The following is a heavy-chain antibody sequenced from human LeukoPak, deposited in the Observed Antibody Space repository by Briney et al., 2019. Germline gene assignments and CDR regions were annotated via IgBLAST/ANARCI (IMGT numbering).Heavy chain of an antibody. V-gene: IGHV4-34*01. CDR1: GGSFSGYY. CDR3: ARLYYDSVWGSYRYTPPGWFDP. D-gene: IGHD3-16*02. Sequence: PSETLSLTCAVYGGSFSGYYWSWIRQPPGKGLEWIGEINHSGVTIYNPSLKSRVTISVDTSKNQFSLKLSSVTAADTAVYYCARLYYDSVWGSYRYTPPGWFDPWGQGTLVTVSS. CDR2: INHSGVT. J-gene: IGHJ5*02.